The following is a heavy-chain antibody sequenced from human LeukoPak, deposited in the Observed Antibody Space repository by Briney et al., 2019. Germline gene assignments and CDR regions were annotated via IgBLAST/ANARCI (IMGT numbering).Heavy chain of an antibody. CDR3: ARFYCSSTSCYIDY. V-gene: IGHV3-21*01. CDR1: GFTFSSYS. CDR2: ISSRSSYI. J-gene: IGHJ4*02. Sequence: GGSLRLSCAASGFTFSSYSMNWVRQAPGKGLEWVSSISSRSSYIYYADSVKGRFTISRDNDKNSLYLQMNSLRAEDTAVYYCARFYCSSTSCYIDYWGQGTLVTVSS. D-gene: IGHD2-2*02.